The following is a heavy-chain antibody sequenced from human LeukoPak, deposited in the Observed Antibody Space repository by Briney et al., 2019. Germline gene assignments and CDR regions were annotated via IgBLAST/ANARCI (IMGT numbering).Heavy chain of an antibody. Sequence: SETLSLTCTVSRGSISSSSYYWAWIRQPPGKGLEWIGMIYHSGSTYYNPSLKSRVTISVDTSKNQFSLKLSSVTAADTAVYYCAKQVCSSISCYVDYWGQRTLVTVSS. CDR3: AKQVCSSISCYVDY. J-gene: IGHJ4*02. CDR2: IYHSGST. V-gene: IGHV4-39*01. CDR1: RGSISSSSYY. D-gene: IGHD2-2*01.